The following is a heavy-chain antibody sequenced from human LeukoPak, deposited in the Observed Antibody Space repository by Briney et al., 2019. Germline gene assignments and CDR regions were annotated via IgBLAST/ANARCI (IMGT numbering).Heavy chain of an antibody. CDR3: ARAATIDY. J-gene: IGHJ4*02. CDR1: GFTFSSSW. Sequence: GGSLRLSCAASGFTFSSSWMHWVRQAPGKGLVWVSHIHHDGSRTSYADSVKGRFTISRDNAKNTLFLQMNSLRVEDTAEYYCARAATIDYWGQGALVTVSS. V-gene: IGHV3-74*01. CDR2: IHHDGSRT.